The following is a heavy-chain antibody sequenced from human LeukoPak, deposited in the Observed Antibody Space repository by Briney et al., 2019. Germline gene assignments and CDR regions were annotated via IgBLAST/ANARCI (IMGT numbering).Heavy chain of an antibody. CDR2: IIPIFGTA. CDR3: ARARREFGESLYYYYMDV. D-gene: IGHD3-10*01. CDR1: GGTFSSYA. V-gene: IGHV1-69*05. Sequence: SVKVSCKASGGTFSSYAISWVRQAPGQGLEWMGGIIPIFGTANYAQKFQGRVTITTDESTSTAYMELSSLRSEDTAVYYCARARREFGESLYYYYMDVWGKGSTVTVSS. J-gene: IGHJ6*03.